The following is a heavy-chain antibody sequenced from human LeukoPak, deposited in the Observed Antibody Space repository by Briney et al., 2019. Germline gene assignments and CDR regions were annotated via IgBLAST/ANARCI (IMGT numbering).Heavy chain of an antibody. V-gene: IGHV4-38-2*02. CDR3: ARERWGDAFDF. CDR2: IYHSGST. J-gene: IGHJ3*01. CDR1: GYSISSGYY. Sequence: PSETLSLTCTVSGYSISSGYYWGWIRQPPGKGLEWIGSIYHSGSTYYNPSLKSRVTISVDTSKNQFSLKLSSVTAADTAVYYCARERWGDAFDFWGQGTMVTVSS. D-gene: IGHD3-16*01.